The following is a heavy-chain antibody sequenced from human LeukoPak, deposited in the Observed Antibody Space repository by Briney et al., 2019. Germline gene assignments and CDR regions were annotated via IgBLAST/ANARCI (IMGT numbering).Heavy chain of an antibody. CDR3: ARERLAFDI. CDR2: IWYDGSNK. CDR1: GFTFSSYA. Sequence: GGSLRLSCVASGFTFSSYAIHWVRQAPGKGLEWVAVIWYDGSNKYYADSVKGRFTISRDNSKNTLDLQMNSLRAEDTAVYYCARERLAFDIWGQGTMVTVSS. V-gene: IGHV3-33*01. J-gene: IGHJ3*02. D-gene: IGHD6-19*01.